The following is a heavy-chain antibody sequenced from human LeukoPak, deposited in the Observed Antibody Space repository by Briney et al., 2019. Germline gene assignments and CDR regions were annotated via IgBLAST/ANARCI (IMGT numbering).Heavy chain of an antibody. J-gene: IGHJ3*01. CDR3: TTDNWRGLDAFDV. CDR2: FKTKTDGGTT. V-gene: IGHV3-15*01. CDR1: GFTFTNAW. D-gene: IGHD3-3*01. Sequence: GGSLRLSCAASGFTFTNAWMSWVRQAPGKGLEWVGRFKTKTDGGTTDYAAPLKGRFTISRDASKNTLYLQMDSLKTEDTAMYYCTTDNWRGLDAFDVWGQGTMVTVSS.